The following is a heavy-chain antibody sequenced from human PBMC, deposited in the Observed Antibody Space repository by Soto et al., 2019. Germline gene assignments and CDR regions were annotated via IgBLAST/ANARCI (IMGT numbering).Heavy chain of an antibody. Sequence: QVQLVQSGAEVKKPGSSVKVSCMSSGGTFSSYAISWVRQAPGQGLAWMGGIIPIFGTANSAQKFQGRVTTTADESTSTAYMELLSLRSEGTAVYYCARPTIDIVVVQAAQHYYGMDVWGQGTTVTVSS. CDR3: ARPTIDIVVVQAAQHYYGMDV. J-gene: IGHJ6*02. CDR1: GGTFSSYA. V-gene: IGHV1-69*01. D-gene: IGHD2-2*01. CDR2: IIPIFGTA.